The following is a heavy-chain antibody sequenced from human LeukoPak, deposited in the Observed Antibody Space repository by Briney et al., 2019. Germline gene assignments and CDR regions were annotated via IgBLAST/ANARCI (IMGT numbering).Heavy chain of an antibody. Sequence: KPSETLSPTCTVSGDSISSDLYYWSWIRQPAGKGLEWIGYIYYSGSTNYNPSLKSRVTISVDTSKNQFSLKLSSVTAADTAVYYCARVSYDFWSGFYYYYMDVWGKGTTVTVSS. D-gene: IGHD3-3*01. CDR1: GDSISSDLYY. J-gene: IGHJ6*03. CDR2: IYYSGST. CDR3: ARVSYDFWSGFYYYYMDV. V-gene: IGHV4-61*10.